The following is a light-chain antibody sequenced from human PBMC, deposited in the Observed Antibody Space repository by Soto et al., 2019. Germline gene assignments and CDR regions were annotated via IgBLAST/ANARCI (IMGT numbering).Light chain of an antibody. CDR3: CSYDLIIPYV. CDR1: SRDVGKYNL. V-gene: IGLV2-23*02. CDR2: EVT. Sequence: QSALTQPASVSGSPGQSITTSCIATSRDVGKYNLVSWFQQYPSKAPKLLIYEVTERPSWVSHRFSGSKTGNTASLTISALQAEDEAEYYCCSYDLIIPYVFGTGTKLTVL. J-gene: IGLJ1*01.